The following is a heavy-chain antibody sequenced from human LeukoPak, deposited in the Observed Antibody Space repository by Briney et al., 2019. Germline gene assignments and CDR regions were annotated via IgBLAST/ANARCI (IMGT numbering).Heavy chain of an antibody. CDR2: INEDGSEK. J-gene: IGHJ5*02. V-gene: IGHV3-7*04. CDR3: ARGADYGDYAGWFDP. Sequence: PGGSLRLSCATSGFTFSRYAMHWVRQAPGKGLQWVANINEDGSEKHYVDSVKGRFTISRDNAKNSLYLQMNSLRAEDTAVYCCARGADYGDYAGWFDPWGQGTLVTVSS. D-gene: IGHD4-17*01. CDR1: GFTFSRYA.